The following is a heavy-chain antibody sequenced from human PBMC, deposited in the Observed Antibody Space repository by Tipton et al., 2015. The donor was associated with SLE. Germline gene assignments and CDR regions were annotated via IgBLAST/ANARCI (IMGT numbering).Heavy chain of an antibody. CDR2: IYYSGST. D-gene: IGHD2-21*02. Sequence: TLSLTCTVSGGSISSYYWSWIRQPPGKGLEWIGYIYYSGSTNYNPSLKSRVTISVDTSKNQFSLKLSSVTAADTAVYYCARDQQVVVVTAERDTYYHYYMDVWGKGTTVTVSS. V-gene: IGHV4-59*01. J-gene: IGHJ6*03. CDR3: ARDQQVVVVTAERDTYYHYYMDV. CDR1: GGSISSYY.